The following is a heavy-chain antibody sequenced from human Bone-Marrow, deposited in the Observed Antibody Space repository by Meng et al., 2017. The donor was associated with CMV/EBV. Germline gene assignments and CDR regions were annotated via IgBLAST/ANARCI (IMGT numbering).Heavy chain of an antibody. Sequence: SETLSLTCTVSGGSISSYYWSWIRQPPGKGLEWIGYIYYSGSTNYNPSLKSRVTISVDTSKNQFSLKLSSVTAADTAVYYCARENYYYNDAFDIWGQGTMVTASS. V-gene: IGHV4-59*01. J-gene: IGHJ3*02. CDR1: GGSISSYY. CDR2: IYYSGST. CDR3: ARENYYYNDAFDI. D-gene: IGHD3-22*01.